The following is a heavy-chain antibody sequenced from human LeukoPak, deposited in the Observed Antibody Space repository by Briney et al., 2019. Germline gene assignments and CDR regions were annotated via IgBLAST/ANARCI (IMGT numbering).Heavy chain of an antibody. CDR1: GFTFNNAW. CDR3: AAGRRNLGY. V-gene: IGHV4-59*01. CDR2: IYYSGST. J-gene: IGHJ4*02. D-gene: IGHD1-14*01. Sequence: GSLRLSCAASGFTFNNAWMNWVRQAPGKGLEWIGYIYYSGSTNYNPSLKSRVTISVDTSKNQFSLKLSSVTAADTAVYYCAAGRRNLGYWGQGTLVTVSS.